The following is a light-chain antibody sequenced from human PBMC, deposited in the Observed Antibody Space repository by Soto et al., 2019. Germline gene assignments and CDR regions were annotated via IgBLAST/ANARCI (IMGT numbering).Light chain of an antibody. CDR3: CSYAGSTTYG. CDR2: DVS. CDR1: SSDVGSYDL. V-gene: IGLV2-23*02. J-gene: IGLJ1*01. Sequence: QSVLTQPASVSGSPRQSITISCTGTSSDVGSYDLVSWYQQHPGKAPKLIIYDVSKRPSGVSSRFSGSKSGNTASLTISGLQAEDEADYYCCSYAGSTTYGFGTGTKVTVL.